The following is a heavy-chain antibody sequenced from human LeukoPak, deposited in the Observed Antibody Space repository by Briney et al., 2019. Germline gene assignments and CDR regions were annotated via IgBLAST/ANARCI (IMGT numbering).Heavy chain of an antibody. CDR1: GYSFTSYW. V-gene: IGHV5-51*01. CDR2: IYPGDSDI. CDR3: ARRYCGGDCYSDFSYFDY. J-gene: IGHJ4*02. Sequence: GESLKISCKGSGYSFTSYWIGWVRQMPGKGLEWMGIIYPGDSDIRYSPSFQGQATISADKSISTAYLQWSSLKASDTAMYYCARRYCGGDCYSDFSYFDYWGQGTLVTVSS. D-gene: IGHD2-21*02.